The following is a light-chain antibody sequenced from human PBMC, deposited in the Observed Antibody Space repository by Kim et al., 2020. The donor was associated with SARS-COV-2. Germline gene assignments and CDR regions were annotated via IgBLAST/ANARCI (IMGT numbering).Light chain of an antibody. V-gene: IGLV6-57*01. CDR2: EDD. J-gene: IGLJ3*02. CDR1: SGSIANNY. CDR3: QSYDSSNQV. Sequence: GKTVTLSCTRSSGSIANNYVQWYQQRPGTSPTTVISEDDQRPSGVPDRFSGSIDSSSNSASLTISGLKTEDEADYYCQSYDSSNQVFGGGTKVTVL.